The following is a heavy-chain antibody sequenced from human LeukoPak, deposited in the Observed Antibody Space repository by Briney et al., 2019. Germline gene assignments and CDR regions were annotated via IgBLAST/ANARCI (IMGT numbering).Heavy chain of an antibody. CDR3: ARDKYYDRRGWFDP. CDR2: TYYRSKWYN. CDR1: GDSVSSNSAA. V-gene: IGHV6-1*01. J-gene: IGHJ5*02. D-gene: IGHD3-22*01. Sequence: SQTLSLPCAISGDSVSSNSAAWNWIRQSPSRGLEWLGRTYYRSKWYNDYAVSVKSRITINPDTSKNQFSLQLNSVTPEDTAVYYCARDKYYDRRGWFDPRGQGTLVTVSS.